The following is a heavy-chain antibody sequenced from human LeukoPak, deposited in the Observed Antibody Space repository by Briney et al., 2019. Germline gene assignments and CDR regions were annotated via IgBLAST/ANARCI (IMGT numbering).Heavy chain of an antibody. J-gene: IGHJ4*02. CDR3: VTFFWSGYPYFDY. D-gene: IGHD3-3*01. Sequence: SETLSLTCTVSGGSISSSTYYWGWIRQPPGKGLEWIGSIYYSGSTYYNPSLKSRVTISVDTSKNQFSLKLSSVTAADTAVYYCVTFFWSGYPYFDYWGQGTLVTVSS. CDR1: GGSISSSTYY. CDR2: IYYSGST. V-gene: IGHV4-39*01.